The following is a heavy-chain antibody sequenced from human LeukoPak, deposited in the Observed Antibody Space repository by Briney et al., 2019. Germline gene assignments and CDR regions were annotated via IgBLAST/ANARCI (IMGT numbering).Heavy chain of an antibody. V-gene: IGHV4-38-2*02. CDR1: GYSISSGYY. CDR3: ARDRRSEDFWSGLDY. D-gene: IGHD3-3*01. CDR2: IYHSGST. Sequence: PSETLSLTRTVSGYSISSGYYWGWIRQPPGKGLGWIGSIYHSGSTYYNPSLKSRVTISVDTSKNQFSLKLSSVTAADTAVYYCARDRRSEDFWSGLDYWGQGTLVTVSS. J-gene: IGHJ4*02.